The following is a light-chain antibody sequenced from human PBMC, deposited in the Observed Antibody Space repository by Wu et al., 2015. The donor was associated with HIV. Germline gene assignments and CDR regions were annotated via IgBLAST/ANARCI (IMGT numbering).Light chain of an antibody. V-gene: IGKV3-11*01. CDR2: DAS. CDR3: QQRGNWPGVT. CDR1: QSVSNN. J-gene: IGKJ3*01. Sequence: EIVLRQSPATLSLSPGERATLSCRASQSVSNNVGWYQQKPGQAPRLLIYDASNRAAGIPARFSGSGSGTDFTLTISSLEPEDFAVYYCQQRGNWPGVTFGPGTKVDIK.